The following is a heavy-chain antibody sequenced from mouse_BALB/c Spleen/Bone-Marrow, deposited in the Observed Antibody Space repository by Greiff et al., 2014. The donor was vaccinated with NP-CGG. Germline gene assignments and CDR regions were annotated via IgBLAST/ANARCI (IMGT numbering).Heavy chain of an antibody. CDR1: GYTFTNYW. J-gene: IGHJ4*01. CDR2: INPSTGNT. Sequence: VQLVESGAELAKPGAPVKMSCKASGYTFTNYWMHWVKQRPGQGLEWIGYINPSTGNTEYNQKFKDKATLTADKSSNTAFMQLSSLTSEDSAVYFCARGNYEAMDYWGQGTSVTVSS. D-gene: IGHD2-1*01. CDR3: ARGNYEAMDY. V-gene: IGHV1-7*01.